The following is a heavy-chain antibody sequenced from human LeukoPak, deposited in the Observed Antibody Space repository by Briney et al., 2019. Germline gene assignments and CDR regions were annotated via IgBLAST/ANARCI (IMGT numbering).Heavy chain of an antibody. CDR2: ISYHGTNK. CDR3: AAVSWIAVAGPYFDY. D-gene: IGHD6-19*01. V-gene: IGHV3-30*04. Sequence: GGSLRLSCAASGFTFSSYAMHWVRQAPGKGLEWVAVISYHGTNKNYADSVKGRFTISRDNAKNSLYLQMNSLRSEDTAVYYCAAVSWIAVAGPYFDYWGQGTLVTVSS. J-gene: IGHJ4*02. CDR1: GFTFSSYA.